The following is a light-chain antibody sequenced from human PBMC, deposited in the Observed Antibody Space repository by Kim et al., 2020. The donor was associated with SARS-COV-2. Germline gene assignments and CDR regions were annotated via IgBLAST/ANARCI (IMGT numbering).Light chain of an antibody. J-gene: IGKJ2*01. Sequence: DIQMTQSPSSLSASTGDRVTITCQASQDIGSRLSWYQQKPGKAPKLLIYDTYNLETGVPPRFSGSGSGTHFTFTISSLQHGDVATYYCQQSDTLPSYTFGQGTKLEI. V-gene: IGKV1-33*01. CDR2: DTY. CDR1: QDIGSR. CDR3: QQSDTLPSYT.